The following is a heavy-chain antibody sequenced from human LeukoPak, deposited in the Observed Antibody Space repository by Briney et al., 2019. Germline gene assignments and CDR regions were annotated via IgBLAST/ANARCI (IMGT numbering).Heavy chain of an antibody. V-gene: IGHV4-39*07. Sequence: SETLSLTCSVSGASISSSSYYWGWIRQPPGKGLERIGNIYYSGNSYYNPSLKSRVTISVDTSKNQFSLELSSVTAADTAVYFCVRDAGRGVRYSYYYMDVRGKGTTVTVSS. CDR3: VRDAGRGVRYSYYYMDV. CDR1: GASISSSSYY. CDR2: IYYSGNS. J-gene: IGHJ6*03.